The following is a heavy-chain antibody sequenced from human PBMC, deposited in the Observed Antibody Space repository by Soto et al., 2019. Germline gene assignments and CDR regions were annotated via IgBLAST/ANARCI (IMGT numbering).Heavy chain of an antibody. D-gene: IGHD2-15*01. J-gene: IGHJ6*02. CDR1: GFTFSSYG. Sequence: QAGGSLRLSCAASGFTFSSYGMHWVRQAPGKGLEWVAVIWYDGSNKYYADSVKGRFTISRDNSKNTLYLQMNSLRAEDTAVYYCARDRVVVVAATDYYYYGMDVWGQGTTVTVSS. CDR3: ARDRVVVVAATDYYYYGMDV. V-gene: IGHV3-33*01. CDR2: IWYDGSNK.